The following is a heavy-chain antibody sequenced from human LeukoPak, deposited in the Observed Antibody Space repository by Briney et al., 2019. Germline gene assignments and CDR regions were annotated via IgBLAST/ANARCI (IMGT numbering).Heavy chain of an antibody. CDR3: ARDVPGQLGGVDY. CDR1: GFTLSSYW. Sequence: GGSLRLSCAASGFTLSSYWMHWVRQAPGKGLVWVSRITSDGSITTYADFVKGRFTISRDNAKNTVYLQMNSLRAKDTAVYYCARDVPGQLGGVDYWGQGTLVTVSS. J-gene: IGHJ4*02. D-gene: IGHD6-6*01. CDR2: ITSDGSIT. V-gene: IGHV3-74*01.